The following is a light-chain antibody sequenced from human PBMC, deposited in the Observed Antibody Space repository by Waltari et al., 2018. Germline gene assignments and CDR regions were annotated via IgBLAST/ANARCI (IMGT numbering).Light chain of an antibody. CDR2: RND. V-gene: IGLV10-54*04. CDR1: GNNIGHQG. CDR3: SAWDSGLNSWV. Sequence: QAGLTQPPSVSKGLRQTATLTCSGNGNNIGHQGAAWLQQHQGQPPKLLSFRNDRRPLGISDRFSASRSGNTASLTITGLQPDDEADYFCSAWDSGLNSWVFGGGTRLTVL. J-gene: IGLJ3*02.